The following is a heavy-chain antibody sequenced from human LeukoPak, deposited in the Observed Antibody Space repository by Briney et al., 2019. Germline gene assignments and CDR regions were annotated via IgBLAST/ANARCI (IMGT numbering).Heavy chain of an antibody. CDR3: TRVQAGRSGLMDV. CDR2: VDPDGTTT. CDR1: GFTFSNYW. V-gene: IGHV3-74*01. D-gene: IGHD2-8*02. J-gene: IGHJ6*02. Sequence: GGSLRLSCAASGFTFSNYWMHWVRQAPGEGLVWVSRVDPDGTTTNYADSVTGRFTTSRDNAKNTLYLQMNSLRAEDTALYYCTRVQAGRSGLMDVWGRGTTVTVFS.